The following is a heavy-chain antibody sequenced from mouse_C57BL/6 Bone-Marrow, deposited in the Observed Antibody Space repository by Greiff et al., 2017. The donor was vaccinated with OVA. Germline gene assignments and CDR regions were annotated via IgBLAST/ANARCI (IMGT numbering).Heavy chain of an antibody. J-gene: IGHJ1*03. Sequence: QVQLQQPGAELVKPGASVKLSCKASGYTFTSYWMHWVKQRPGQGLEWIGMIHPNSGSTNYNEKFKSKATLTVDKSSSTAYVQLSILTSADSSVSYCARFGYYYGSSYPSWYFDVWGTGTAVTVSS. CDR3: ARFGYYYGSSYPSWYFDV. CDR1: GYTFTSYW. V-gene: IGHV1-64*01. D-gene: IGHD1-1*01. CDR2: IHPNSGST.